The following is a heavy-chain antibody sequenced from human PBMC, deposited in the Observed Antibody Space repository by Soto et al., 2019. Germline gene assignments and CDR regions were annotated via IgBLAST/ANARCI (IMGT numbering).Heavy chain of an antibody. V-gene: IGHV3-23*01. J-gene: IGHJ6*02. D-gene: IGHD7-27*01. Sequence: EVQLLESGGGVVQPGGSLRLSCVASGFPFSSYAMSWVRQTPGRGLECVSSISSGSNTYYTDSVRGRFTISRDNSKNSLYLQMSSLRADDTALYYCAKASATGKSDGMDVWGQGTTVSVSS. CDR1: GFPFSSYA. CDR2: ISSGSNT. CDR3: AKASATGKSDGMDV.